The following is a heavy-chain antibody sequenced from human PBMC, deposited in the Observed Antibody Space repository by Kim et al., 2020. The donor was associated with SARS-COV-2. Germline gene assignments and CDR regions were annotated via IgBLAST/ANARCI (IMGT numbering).Heavy chain of an antibody. CDR1: GGSFSGYY. Sequence: SETLSLTCAVYGGSFSGYYWSWIRQPPGKGLEWIGEINHSGSTNYNPSLKSRVTISVDTSKNQFSLKLSSVTAADTAVYYCARGFRVWWFDPWGQGTLVTVSS. D-gene: IGHD6-13*01. CDR2: INHSGST. J-gene: IGHJ5*02. CDR3: ARGFRVWWFDP. V-gene: IGHV4-34*01.